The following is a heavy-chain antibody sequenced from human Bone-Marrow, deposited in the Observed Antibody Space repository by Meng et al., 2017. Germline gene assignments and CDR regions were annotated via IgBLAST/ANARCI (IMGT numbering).Heavy chain of an antibody. CDR3: GRDLGGIFAH. CDR2: ISYDGSNK. D-gene: IGHD6-13*01. J-gene: IGHJ4*02. Sequence: GESLKISCAASGFTFSSYAMHWVRQAPGKGLEWVAVISYDGSNKYYADSVKGRFTISRDNSKNTLYLQMNSLRAEDTAVYYCGRDLGGIFAHWGQGALVTVSS. V-gene: IGHV3-30*04. CDR1: GFTFSSYA.